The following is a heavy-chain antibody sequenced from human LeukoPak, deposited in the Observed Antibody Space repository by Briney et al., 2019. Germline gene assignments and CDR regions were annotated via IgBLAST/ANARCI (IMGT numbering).Heavy chain of an antibody. J-gene: IGHJ5*02. CDR2: INRSGST. Sequence: TETLSLTCAVSGGSFSGYYLSWIRQAPGKGLEWIGEINRSGSTNYNQSLKSRVTISVDTTKYQYSLKLSSVNAADTAVYYCARLMPKWSTGGFDPWGQGTLVTVSS. CDR1: GGSFSGYY. V-gene: IGHV4-34*01. D-gene: IGHD2-2*01. CDR3: ARLMPKWSTGGFDP.